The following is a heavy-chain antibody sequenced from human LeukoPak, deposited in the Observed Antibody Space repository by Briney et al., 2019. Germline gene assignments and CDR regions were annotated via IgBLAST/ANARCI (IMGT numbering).Heavy chain of an antibody. V-gene: IGHV3-74*01. J-gene: IGHJ4*02. Sequence: GGSLRLSCAASGFTFSNYWMHWVRQAPGEGPVWVSRVDTDGSDPSYADSVRGRFTISRDNAKNTLYLQMNSLRAEDTAVYYCARVWYSGSYPVDYWGQGTLVTVSS. CDR3: ARVWYSGSYPVDY. CDR2: VDTDGSDP. CDR1: GFTFSNYW. D-gene: IGHD1-26*01.